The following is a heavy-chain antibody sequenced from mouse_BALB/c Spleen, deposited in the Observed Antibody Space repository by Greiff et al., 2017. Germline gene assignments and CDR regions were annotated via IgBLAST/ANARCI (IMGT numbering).Heavy chain of an antibody. D-gene: IGHD1-1*01. CDR1: GFNIKDTY. Sequence: EVQLQESGAELVKPGASVKLSCTASGFNIKDTYMHWVKQRPEQGLEWIGRIDPANGNTKYDPKFQSKATITADTSSNTAYLQLSSLTSEDTAVYYCARRYYGSSYAMDYWGQGTSVTVSS. CDR2: IDPANGNT. J-gene: IGHJ4*01. V-gene: IGHV14-3*02. CDR3: ARRYYGSSYAMDY.